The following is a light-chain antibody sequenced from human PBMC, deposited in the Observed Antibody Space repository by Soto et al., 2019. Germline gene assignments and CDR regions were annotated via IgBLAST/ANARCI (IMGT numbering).Light chain of an antibody. Sequence: QSVLTQPRSVSGSPGQSVTISCTGTSSDAGGYNYVSWYQQHPGKAPKLMIYDVSKRPSGVPDRFSGSKSGNTASLTISGLHAEDEADYYCCSYARSSYVFGTGTKVTVL. J-gene: IGLJ1*01. CDR2: DVS. CDR1: SSDAGGYNY. CDR3: CSYARSSYV. V-gene: IGLV2-11*01.